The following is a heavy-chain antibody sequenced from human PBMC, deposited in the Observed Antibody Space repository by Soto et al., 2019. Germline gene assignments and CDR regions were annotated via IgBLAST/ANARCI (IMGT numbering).Heavy chain of an antibody. V-gene: IGHV1-8*02. D-gene: IGHD3-16*01. CDR2: MNPGSGKT. CDR3: ARMASFGTLNWFDP. Sequence: GAPGEVTSKGPRNTYISRDRRWVRQGTGQRLEWMGWMNPGSGKTGYANKFQGRATMTRDASTSTAHLELSSLTSEDTAVYYCARMASFGTLNWFDPWGQGTPVTVSS. CDR1: RNTYISRD. J-gene: IGHJ5*02.